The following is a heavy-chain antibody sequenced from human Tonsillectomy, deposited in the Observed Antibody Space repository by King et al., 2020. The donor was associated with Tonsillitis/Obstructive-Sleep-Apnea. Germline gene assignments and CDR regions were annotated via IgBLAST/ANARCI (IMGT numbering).Heavy chain of an antibody. Sequence: VQLVESGAEVKKPGASVKVSCKASDYSLTSYDISWVRQAPGQGLEWMGWISTYNGNTNYAQKFQGRVTMTTDTSTSTAYMELRSLRSDDTAMYYCANANYYHSGTRGQPFWFDPWGQGTLVTVSS. D-gene: IGHD3-10*01. J-gene: IGHJ5*02. CDR2: ISTYNGNT. CDR3: ANANYYHSGTRGQPFWFDP. V-gene: IGHV1-18*01. CDR1: DYSLTSYD.